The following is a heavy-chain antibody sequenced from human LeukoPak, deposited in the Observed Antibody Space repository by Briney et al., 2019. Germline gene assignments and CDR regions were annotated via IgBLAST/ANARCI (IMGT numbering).Heavy chain of an antibody. CDR2: IRTSSSTI. V-gene: IGHV3-48*04. CDR1: GFTFSSYS. Sequence: QPGGSLRLSCAASGFTFSSYSMNWVRQAPGKGLEWVSYIRTSSSTIYYADSVKGRFTISRDNAKNSLFLQMNSLRAEDTAVYYCARERWGVMLAAASTDYWGQGTLVTVSS. CDR3: ARERWGVMLAAASTDY. J-gene: IGHJ4*02. D-gene: IGHD6-25*01.